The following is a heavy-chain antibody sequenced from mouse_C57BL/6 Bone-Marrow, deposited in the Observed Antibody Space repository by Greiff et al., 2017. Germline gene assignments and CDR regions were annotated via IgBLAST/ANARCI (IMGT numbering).Heavy chain of an antibody. V-gene: IGHV5-4*01. Sequence: EVKLVESGGGLVKPGGSLKLSCAASGFTFSSYAMSWVRQTPEKRLEWVATISDGGSYTYYPDNVKGRFTISRDNAKNNLYLQMSHLKSEDTAMYYSSRDPIFYYGSSDGGFAYWGQGTLVTVSA. CDR2: ISDGGSYT. J-gene: IGHJ3*01. CDR3: SRDPIFYYGSSDGGFAY. D-gene: IGHD1-1*01. CDR1: GFTFSSYA.